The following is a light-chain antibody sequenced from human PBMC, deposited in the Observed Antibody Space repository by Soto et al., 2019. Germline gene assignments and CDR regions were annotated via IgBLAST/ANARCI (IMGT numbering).Light chain of an antibody. CDR3: QSYDSSLRGSSV. Sequence: QPVLTQPPSVSDAPGQRVTISCSGSSSNIGAGYDVHWYQQLPGAAPHLLIYGNSNRPSGVPDRFSGSKSGTSASLAITGLQAEEEADDYCQSYDSSLRGSSVFGGGTQLTVL. CDR2: GNS. J-gene: IGLJ2*01. CDR1: SSNIGAGYD. V-gene: IGLV1-40*01.